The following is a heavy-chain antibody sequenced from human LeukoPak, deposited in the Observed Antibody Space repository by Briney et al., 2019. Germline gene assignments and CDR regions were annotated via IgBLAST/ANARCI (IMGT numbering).Heavy chain of an antibody. J-gene: IGHJ3*01. CDR2: IRGGGSST. CDR3: AKCSASYSNDAFDV. V-gene: IGHV3-23*01. Sequence: GGSLRLSCAASGFTFNNYAMNWVRQAPGKGLEWVSYIRGGGSSTRYSDSVKGRFIIPRDNSKNILYLQMNSLRAEDTAIYYCAKCSASYSNDAFDVWGRGTMVTISS. D-gene: IGHD3-10*02. CDR1: GFTFNNYA.